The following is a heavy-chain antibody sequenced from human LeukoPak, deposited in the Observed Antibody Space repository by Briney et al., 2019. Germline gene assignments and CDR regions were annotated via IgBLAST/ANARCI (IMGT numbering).Heavy chain of an antibody. CDR2: ISGSAHKI. CDR3: AGRPTGYSSGYIH. V-gene: IGHV3-23*01. Sequence: PGGSLRLSCAASGFTFSSYSMNWVRQAPEKGLDWVPVISGSAHKIRYADSVKGRFTISRDNSENIVYLQMNNLRVEDTAVYYCAGRPTGYSSGYIHWGQGTLVTVSS. CDR1: GFTFSSYS. J-gene: IGHJ4*02. D-gene: IGHD5-18*01.